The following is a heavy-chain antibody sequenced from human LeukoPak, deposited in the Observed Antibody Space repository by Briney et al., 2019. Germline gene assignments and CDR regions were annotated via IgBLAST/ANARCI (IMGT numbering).Heavy chain of an antibody. D-gene: IGHD5-24*01. V-gene: IGHV3-7*01. CDR3: VSQQLAPP. Sequence: PGGSLRLSCAASGFTFSTYWMSWFRQAPGKGPEGVANIKEDGSIEDYVDSVRGRFTVSRDNAKNSLYLQMNSLRVEDTAVYYCVSQQLAPPWGQGTPVTVSS. CDR2: IKEDGSIE. J-gene: IGHJ5*02. CDR1: GFTFSTYW.